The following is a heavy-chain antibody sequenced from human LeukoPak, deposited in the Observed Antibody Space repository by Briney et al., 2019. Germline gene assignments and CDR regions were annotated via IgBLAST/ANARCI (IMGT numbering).Heavy chain of an antibody. CDR2: IYYSGST. V-gene: IGHV4-31*03. Sequence: PSQTLSLTCTVSGGSISSGGYYWSWLRQYPGKGLEWIGYIYYSGSTYYNPSLKSRVTISVDTSKNQFSLKLSSVTAADTAVYYCAREGYCSSTSCYIPWGQGTLVTVSS. CDR3: AREGYCSSTSCYIP. J-gene: IGHJ5*02. D-gene: IGHD2-2*02. CDR1: GGSISSGGYY.